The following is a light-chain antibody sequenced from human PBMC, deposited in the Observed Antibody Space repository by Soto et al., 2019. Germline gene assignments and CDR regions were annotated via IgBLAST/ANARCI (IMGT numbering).Light chain of an antibody. CDR1: QSLVHSDGNTY. J-gene: IGKJ1*01. V-gene: IGKV2-30*02. CDR2: QVS. CDR3: MQGTHWPWT. Sequence: DVVMTQSPLSLPVTLGQPASISCRSSQSLVHSDGNTYLNWFQQRPGQSPRRLIYQVSNWDSGVPDRSSGSGSGTDFTVKISRVEAEDVGVYYCMQGTHWPWTFGQGTKVEIK.